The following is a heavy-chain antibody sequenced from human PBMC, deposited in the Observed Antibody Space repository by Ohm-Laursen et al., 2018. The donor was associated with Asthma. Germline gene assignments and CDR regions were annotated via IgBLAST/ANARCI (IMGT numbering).Heavy chain of an antibody. CDR3: ARGTNKGWFDP. J-gene: IGHJ5*02. V-gene: IGHV4-61*01. CDR1: GGSISSGSYY. Sequence: TLSLTCTVSGGSISSGSYYWSWIRQPPGKGLEWIGYIYYSGSTNYNPSLKSRVTISVDTSKNQFSLKLSSVTAADTAVYYCARGTNKGWFDPWGQGTLVTVSS. CDR2: IYYSGST. D-gene: IGHD1-1*01.